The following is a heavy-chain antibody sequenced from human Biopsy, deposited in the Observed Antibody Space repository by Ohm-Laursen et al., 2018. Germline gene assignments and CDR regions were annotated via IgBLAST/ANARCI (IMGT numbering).Heavy chain of an antibody. J-gene: IGHJ5*02. Sequence: GALSLTCAVYGGTARGYYWSLIRQPPGEGLEWIGGGPPYGRAHYNPSLKNRVTISGDMSKKQFSLKLSGVTAADTAVYYCARFIVPSLHCSNGVCPIRWFDPWGQGTLVTVFS. V-gene: IGHV4-34*01. CDR3: ARFIVPSLHCSNGVCPIRWFDP. CDR2: GPPYGRA. CDR1: GGTARGYY. D-gene: IGHD2-2*01.